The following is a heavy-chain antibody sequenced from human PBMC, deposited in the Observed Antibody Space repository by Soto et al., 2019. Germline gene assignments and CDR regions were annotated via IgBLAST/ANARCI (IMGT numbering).Heavy chain of an antibody. CDR3: TRLGSGTFFDY. J-gene: IGHJ4*02. CDR2: VDWDDDK. CDR1: GFSLSTNGMR. Sequence: SCPTLVNPTQTLTLTCTFSGFSLSTNGMRVSWIRQPPGKALEWLARVDWDDDKFYSTSLKTRLTISKDTSKNQVVLTMTNMDPVDTATYYCTRLGSGTFFDYWGQGTMVTVYS. V-gene: IGHV2-70*04. D-gene: IGHD3-10*01.